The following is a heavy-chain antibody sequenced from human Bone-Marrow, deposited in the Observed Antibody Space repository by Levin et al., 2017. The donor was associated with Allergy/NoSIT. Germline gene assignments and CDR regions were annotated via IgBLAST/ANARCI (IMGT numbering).Heavy chain of an antibody. CDR3: ARGLGFCGADCLFDF. Sequence: PGGSLRLSCGASGFTFSSYGMSWVRQAPGKGLEWVSTINSGGGSTYYAASVKGQFIISRDNSKNTLYLQMNSLTAEDTAVYVCARGLGFCGADCLFDFWGQGILVTVSS. CDR2: INSGGGST. CDR1: GFTFSSYG. J-gene: IGHJ5*01. D-gene: IGHD2-21*02. V-gene: IGHV3-23*01.